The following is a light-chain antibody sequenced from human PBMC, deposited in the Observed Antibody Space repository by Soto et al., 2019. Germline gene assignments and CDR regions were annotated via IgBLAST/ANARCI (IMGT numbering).Light chain of an antibody. Sequence: IALTQSPETLYMSPGERATLSWTACQRVSSSDLAWYQQKPGQAPRLLIYGASSRATGIPDRFSGSGSGTDFTLTISRLQPEDFAVYYCQQYGSSPLTFGGGTKVDI. V-gene: IGKV3-20*01. CDR3: QQYGSSPLT. CDR2: GAS. J-gene: IGKJ4*01. CDR1: QRVSSSD.